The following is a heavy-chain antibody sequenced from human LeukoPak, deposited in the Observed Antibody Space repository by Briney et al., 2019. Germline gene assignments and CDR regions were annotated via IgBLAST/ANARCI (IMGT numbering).Heavy chain of an antibody. CDR3: AKEATGTTDY. D-gene: IGHD1-7*01. Sequence: GGSLRLSCAASGFTFNDYAMYWVRQAPGKGLEWVTLISYDGYDKSYADSVRGRFTISRDNSRNTLYLQMDSLRSEDTAVYYCAKEATGTTDYWGQGTLVTVSS. J-gene: IGHJ4*02. V-gene: IGHV3-30-3*01. CDR1: GFTFNDYA. CDR2: ISYDGYDK.